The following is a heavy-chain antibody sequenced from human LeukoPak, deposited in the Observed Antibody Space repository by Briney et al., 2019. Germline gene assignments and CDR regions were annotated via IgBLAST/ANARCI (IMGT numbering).Heavy chain of an antibody. V-gene: IGHV3-48*01. CDR2: ISGSGSSM. CDR1: GFTFSTYS. Sequence: GGSLRLSCAASGFTFSTYSMNWVRQAPGKGLEGVSYISGSGSSMYYADSVKGRFTISRDNARNSLYLEMNSLRAEDAAVYYCARDQTGYCSSSNCYTSAFDIWGQGTMVTVSA. J-gene: IGHJ3*02. CDR3: ARDQTGYCSSSNCYTSAFDI. D-gene: IGHD2-2*02.